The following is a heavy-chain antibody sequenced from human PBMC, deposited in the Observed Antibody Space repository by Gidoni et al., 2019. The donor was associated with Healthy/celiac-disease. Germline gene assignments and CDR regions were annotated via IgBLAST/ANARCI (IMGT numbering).Heavy chain of an antibody. Sequence: QVQLQESGPGLVKPSETLSLTCTVSGGSISSYYWSWIRQPPGKGLEWIGYIYYSGSTNYNPSLKSRVTISVDTSKNQFSLKLSSVTAADTAVYYCARDLRTVVPAAEYYYYYYMDVWGKGTTVTVSS. V-gene: IGHV4-59*01. CDR3: ARDLRTVVPAAEYYYYYYMDV. CDR2: IYYSGST. J-gene: IGHJ6*03. D-gene: IGHD2-2*01. CDR1: GGSISSYY.